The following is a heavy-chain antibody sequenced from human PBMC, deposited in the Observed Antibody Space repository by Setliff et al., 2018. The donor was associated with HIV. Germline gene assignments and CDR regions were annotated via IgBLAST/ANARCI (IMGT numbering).Heavy chain of an antibody. J-gene: IGHJ4*02. V-gene: IGHV3-21*01. Sequence: GGSLRLSCVASGFSISPYTLTWVRQVPGEGLEWVSSISTSGRYIYYADSVKGRFTISRDNAKNTLYLQMNSLRAEDTAVYYCALAGRAVYYWGQGTLVTVSS. D-gene: IGHD6-19*01. CDR1: GFSISPYT. CDR3: ALAGRAVYY. CDR2: ISTSGRYI.